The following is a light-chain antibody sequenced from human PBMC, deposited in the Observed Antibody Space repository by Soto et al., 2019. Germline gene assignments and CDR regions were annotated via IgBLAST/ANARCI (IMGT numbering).Light chain of an antibody. J-gene: IGKJ4*01. CDR1: QSVSSY. CDR3: QQYYNWPVT. V-gene: IGKV3-11*01. CDR2: DAS. Sequence: EIVLTQSPATLSLSPGERATLSCRASQSVSSYLAWYQQKPGQAPRLLIYDASNRATGIPARFSGSGSGTEFTLTVDSLQSDDIAVYYCQQYYNWPVTFGGGTKVYIK.